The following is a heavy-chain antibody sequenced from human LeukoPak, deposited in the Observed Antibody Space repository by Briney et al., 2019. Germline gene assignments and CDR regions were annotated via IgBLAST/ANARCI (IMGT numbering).Heavy chain of an antibody. J-gene: IGHJ4*02. Sequence: GGSLRLSCAASGFTFSNAWMSWVRQAPGKGLEWVANIKQDGSEKYYVDSVKGRFTMSRDNAKNSLYLQMNSLRAEDTAVYYCARDSDYCSGGSCYFDYWGQGTLVTVSS. CDR2: IKQDGSEK. V-gene: IGHV3-7*01. CDR1: GFTFSNAW. CDR3: ARDSDYCSGGSCYFDY. D-gene: IGHD2-15*01.